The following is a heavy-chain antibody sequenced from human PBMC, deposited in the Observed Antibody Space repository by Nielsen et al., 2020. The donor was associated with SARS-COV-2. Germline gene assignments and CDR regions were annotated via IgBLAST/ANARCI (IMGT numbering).Heavy chain of an antibody. CDR1: GFTFSSYG. CDR2: ISYDGSNK. D-gene: IGHD5-24*01. CDR3: ANGPGMATIGGSAFDI. V-gene: IGHV3-30*18. J-gene: IGHJ3*02. Sequence: GGSLRLSCAASGFTFSSYGMHWVRQAPGKGLEWVAVISYDGSNKYYADSVKGRFTISRDNAKNSLYLQMNSLRAEDTALYYCANGPGMATIGGSAFDIWGQGTMVTVSS.